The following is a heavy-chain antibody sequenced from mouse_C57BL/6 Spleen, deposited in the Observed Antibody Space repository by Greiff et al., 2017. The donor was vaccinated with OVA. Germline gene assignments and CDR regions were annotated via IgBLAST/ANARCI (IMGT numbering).Heavy chain of an antibody. J-gene: IGHJ2*01. D-gene: IGHD2-4*01. Sequence: QVQLQQPGAELVKPGASVKLSCKASGYTFTSYWMHWVKQRPGQGLEWIGMIHPNSGSTNYNEKFKSKATLTVDKSSSTAYMQLSSLTSEDSAVYYCARLGDDYALDYWGQGTTLTVSS. CDR3: ARLGDDYALDY. CDR1: GYTFTSYW. V-gene: IGHV1-64*01. CDR2: IHPNSGST.